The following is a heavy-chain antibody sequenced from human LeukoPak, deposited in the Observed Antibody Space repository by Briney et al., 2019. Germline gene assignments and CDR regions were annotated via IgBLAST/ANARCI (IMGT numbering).Heavy chain of an antibody. D-gene: IGHD6-19*01. CDR3: AKDTQWLANYYYYGMDV. Sequence: GGSLRLSCAASGFTFDDYAMHWVRQAPGKGLEWVSGISWNSGSIGYADSVKGRFTISRDNAKNSLYLQMNSLRAEDTALYYCAKDTQWLANYYYYGMDVWGQGTTVTVSS. CDR2: ISWNSGSI. CDR1: GFTFDDYA. V-gene: IGHV3-9*01. J-gene: IGHJ6*02.